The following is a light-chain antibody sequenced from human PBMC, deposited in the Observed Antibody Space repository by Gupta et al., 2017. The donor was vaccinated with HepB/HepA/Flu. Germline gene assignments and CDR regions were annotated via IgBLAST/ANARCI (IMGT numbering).Light chain of an antibody. CDR1: QSISTY. J-gene: IGKJ5*01. CDR3: QQGYQTPLT. CDR2: AAS. Sequence: DIQMTQSPSSLSASVGDRVTITCRASQSISTYLNWYQQKPGKAPNLLIYAASTLQSGVPSRFSGSGSGTDFTLTISSLQPEDFATYYCQQGYQTPLTFGQGTRLEIK. V-gene: IGKV1-39*01.